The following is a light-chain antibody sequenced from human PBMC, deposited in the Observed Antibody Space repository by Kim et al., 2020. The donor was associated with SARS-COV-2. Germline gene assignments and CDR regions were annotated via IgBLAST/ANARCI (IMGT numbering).Light chain of an antibody. CDR2: SAP. J-gene: IGKJ4*01. CDR1: QSISRY. CDR3: QRHNSYPLS. V-gene: IGKV1-9*01. Sequence: AAGGDRDPITCRASQSISRYLAWYQHKPGRAPKVLIYSAPTLQSGVPSRCSGSGSGTEFTLTISSLQTEDFSTYYCQRHNSYPLSFGGRTKVDIK.